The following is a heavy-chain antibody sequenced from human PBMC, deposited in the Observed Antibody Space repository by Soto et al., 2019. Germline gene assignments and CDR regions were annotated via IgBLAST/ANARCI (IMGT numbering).Heavy chain of an antibody. CDR3: ASGGAGSGPFTWELPDH. V-gene: IGHV1-45*02. J-gene: IGHJ4*02. Sequence: QMQLVQSGAEVKKTGSSVTVSCKALGNTFTYRYLHWVRQAPGQALEWMGWITPFSGDVHYAQKFQERVTITRDMSINTAYMQMSSLRSEDTAMYFCASGGAGSGPFTWELPDHWGQGTLLTVSS. CDR2: ITPFSGDV. D-gene: IGHD1-26*01. CDR1: GNTFTYRY.